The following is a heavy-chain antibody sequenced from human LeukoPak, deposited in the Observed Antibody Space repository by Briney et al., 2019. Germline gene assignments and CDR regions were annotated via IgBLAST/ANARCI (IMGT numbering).Heavy chain of an antibody. CDR1: GGSFSGYY. J-gene: IGHJ4*02. CDR3: ARLFPFGEYYFDY. CDR2: INHSGST. Sequence: SETLSLTCAVYGGSFSGYYWSWIRQPPGKGLEWIGEINHSGSTNSNPSLKSRVTVSVDTSKNQFSLKLSSVTAADTAVYYCARLFPFGEYYFDYWGQGTLVTVSS. V-gene: IGHV4-34*01. D-gene: IGHD3-10*01.